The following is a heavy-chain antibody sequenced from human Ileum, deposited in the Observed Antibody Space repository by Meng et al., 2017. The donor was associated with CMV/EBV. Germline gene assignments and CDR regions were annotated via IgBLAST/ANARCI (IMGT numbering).Heavy chain of an antibody. J-gene: IGHJ4*02. V-gene: IGHV3-21*06. D-gene: IGHD6-13*01. CDR2: ISGSSSSI. CDR1: GFTFSNFA. Sequence: GESLKISCAASGFTFSNFAMNWVRQAPGKGLEWVSSISGSSSSIYYADSVKDRFTISRDNAKNSLYLQMNSLRAEDTAVYYCVRGVAANGNWCWGQGTQVTVSS. CDR3: VRGVAANGNWC.